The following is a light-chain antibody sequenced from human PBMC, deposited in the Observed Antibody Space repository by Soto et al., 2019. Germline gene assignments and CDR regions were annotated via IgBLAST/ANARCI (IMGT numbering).Light chain of an antibody. CDR1: QSVLYSSNNKNY. V-gene: IGKV4-1*01. CDR2: WAS. J-gene: IGKJ4*01. Sequence: DIVMTQSPDSLAVSLGERATINCKSSQSVLYSSNNKNYLAWYQQKPGQPPKLLIYWASTRESGVPDRFTGSGSGTDFTLTINNLQAEDVAVYYCQQYFRTPVTFGGGTKVEIK. CDR3: QQYFRTPVT.